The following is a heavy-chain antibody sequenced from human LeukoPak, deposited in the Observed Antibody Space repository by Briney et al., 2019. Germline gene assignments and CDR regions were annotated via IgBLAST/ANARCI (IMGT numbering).Heavy chain of an antibody. CDR3: ARDGDVDTAMVFDY. Sequence: SETLSLTCAVYGGSFSGYYWSWIRLPPGKGLEWIGEINHSGSTNYNPSLKSRVTISVDTSKNQFSLKLSSVTAADTAVYYCARDGDVDTAMVFDYWGQGTLVTVSS. D-gene: IGHD5-18*01. V-gene: IGHV4-34*01. J-gene: IGHJ4*02. CDR2: INHSGST. CDR1: GGSFSGYY.